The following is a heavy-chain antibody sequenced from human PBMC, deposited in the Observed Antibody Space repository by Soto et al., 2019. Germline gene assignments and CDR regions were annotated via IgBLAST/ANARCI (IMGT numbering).Heavy chain of an antibody. Sequence: ASVKVSCKASGYTFTSYAMHWVRQAPGQRLEWMGWINAGNGNTKYSQKFQGRVTITRDTSASTAYMELSSLRSEDTAVYYCARDGDCSSTSCYGGRGYYYYYYMDVWGKGTTVTVSS. D-gene: IGHD2-2*01. CDR3: ARDGDCSSTSCYGGRGYYYYYYMDV. CDR2: INAGNGNT. V-gene: IGHV1-3*01. J-gene: IGHJ6*03. CDR1: GYTFTSYA.